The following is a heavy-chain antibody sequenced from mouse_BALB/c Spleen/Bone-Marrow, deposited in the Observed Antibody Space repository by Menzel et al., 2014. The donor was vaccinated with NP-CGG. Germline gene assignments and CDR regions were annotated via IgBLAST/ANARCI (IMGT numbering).Heavy chain of an antibody. D-gene: IGHD4-1*01. J-gene: IGHJ2*01. Sequence: EVQLQQSGAELVRPGALVKLSCKASGFNIKDYYLHWVKQGPEQGLEWIGWIDPEKGSTKYDPKFQGKASIIADTSSNTAYLQLSSLTSEDTAVYYCARGAWARGYFDYWGQGTTLTVSS. CDR2: IDPEKGST. V-gene: IGHV14-1*02. CDR3: ARGAWARGYFDY. CDR1: GFNIKDYY.